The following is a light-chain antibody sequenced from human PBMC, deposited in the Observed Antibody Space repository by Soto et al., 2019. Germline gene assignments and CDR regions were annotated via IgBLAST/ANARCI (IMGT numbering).Light chain of an antibody. CDR2: GAS. J-gene: IGKJ3*01. Sequence: DIQMTQSPSSLSASVGDRVTITCQASEDLSEYLNWYQQKPGKAPTLLIHGASNLEKGVPLSFSGTGSGTDFSLTISGLQPEDFAPYYCLQYDTLPFTFGPGTRVDFK. CDR1: EDLSEY. V-gene: IGKV1-33*01. CDR3: LQYDTLPFT.